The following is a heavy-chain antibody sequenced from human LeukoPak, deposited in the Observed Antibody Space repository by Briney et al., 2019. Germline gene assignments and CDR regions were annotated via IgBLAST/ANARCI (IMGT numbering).Heavy chain of an antibody. D-gene: IGHD4-11*01. V-gene: IGHV1-69*04. CDR1: GGTFSSYA. J-gene: IGHJ4*02. Sequence: SVKVSFKASGGTFSSYAISWVRQAPGQGLEWMGRIIPILGIANYAQKFQGRVTITADKSTSTAYMELSSVRSEDTDVYYCARTLQAWYFDYWGQGTLVTVSS. CDR2: IIPILGIA. CDR3: ARTLQAWYFDY.